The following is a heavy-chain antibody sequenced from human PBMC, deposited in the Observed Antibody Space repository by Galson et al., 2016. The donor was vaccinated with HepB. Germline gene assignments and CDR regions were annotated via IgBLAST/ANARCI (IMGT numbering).Heavy chain of an antibody. CDR1: GYSLTSYW. CDR3: GRGDNCGGDPFGHCYMDV. D-gene: IGHD2-21*02. CDR2: IDPGDSYT. V-gene: IGHV5-10-1*01. J-gene: IGHJ6*02. Sequence: QSGAEVKKPGESVRISCKGSGYSLTSYWISGGRQMPGNGLEWMGRIDPGDSYTNYRQSLHGSVTISADKSISTAYLQWSSLKASDTAMYYWGRGDNCGGDPFGHCYMDVWGQGTTVTVSS.